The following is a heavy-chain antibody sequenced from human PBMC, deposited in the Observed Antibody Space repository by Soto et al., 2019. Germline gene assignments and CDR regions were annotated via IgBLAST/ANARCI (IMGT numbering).Heavy chain of an antibody. CDR3: ARRTPFYASGSSRFDP. CDR1: CGSIANTDDY. V-gene: IGHV4-39*01. D-gene: IGHD3-10*01. Sequence: PSETLSLTCNVSCGSIANTDDYWGWIRQPPGKGLEWIGTMDYSGDTKYNPSLKSRVTISVDTSNNQFSLRLTSVTSAGTAVYYCARRTPFYASGSSRFDPWGQGALVTVSS. CDR2: MDYSGDT. J-gene: IGHJ5*02.